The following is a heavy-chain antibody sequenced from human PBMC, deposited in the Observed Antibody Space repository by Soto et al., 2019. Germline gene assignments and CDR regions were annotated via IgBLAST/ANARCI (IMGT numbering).Heavy chain of an antibody. CDR3: ARDFLRFGLLYYFDY. J-gene: IGHJ4*02. D-gene: IGHD2-15*01. Sequence: XGSLRLSCAASGCTFSSHAMHWVRQAPGKGLEWVAVISYDGSNKYYADSVKGRFTISRDNSKNTLYLQMNSLRAEDTAVYYCARDFLRFGLLYYFDYWGQGTLVTVSS. V-gene: IGHV3-30-3*01. CDR1: GCTFSSHA. CDR2: ISYDGSNK.